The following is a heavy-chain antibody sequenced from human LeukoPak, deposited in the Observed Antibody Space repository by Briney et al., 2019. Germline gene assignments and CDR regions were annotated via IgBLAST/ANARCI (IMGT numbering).Heavy chain of an antibody. CDR1: GFTFSTYS. J-gene: IGHJ4*02. CDR3: ARGHEDFDY. CDR2: ISSGSSII. V-gene: IGHV3-21*05. D-gene: IGHD2-15*01. Sequence: GGSLRLSCAASGFTFSTYSMNWVRQAPGKGLEWVSYISSGSSIIYYADSLKGRFTISRDNAKNSLYLQMNSLRAEDTAVYHCARGHEDFDYWGQGTLVTVSS.